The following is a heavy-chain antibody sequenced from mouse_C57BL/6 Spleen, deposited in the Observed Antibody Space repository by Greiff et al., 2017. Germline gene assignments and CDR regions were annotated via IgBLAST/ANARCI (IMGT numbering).Heavy chain of an antibody. CDR2: IWRGGST. V-gene: IGHV2-5*01. CDR1: GFSLTSYG. CDR3: AKTGGSSYGYFDV. Sequence: QVQLKESGPGLVQPSQSLSITCTVSGFSLTSYGVHWVRQSPGKGLEWLGVIWRGGSTDYNAAFMSRLSITKDNSKSQVFFKMNSLQADDTAIYXCAKTGGSSYGYFDVWGTGTTVTVSS. J-gene: IGHJ1*03. D-gene: IGHD1-1*01.